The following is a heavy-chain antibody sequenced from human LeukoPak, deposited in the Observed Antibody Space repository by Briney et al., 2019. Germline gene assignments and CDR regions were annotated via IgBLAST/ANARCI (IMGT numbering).Heavy chain of an antibody. D-gene: IGHD6-19*01. Sequence: ASVKVSCKASGYTFTSYDINWVRQATGQGLEWMGWMNPNSGNTGYAQKFQGRVTMTRNTSISTAYMELSSLRSEDTAVYYCARGKASSGWYLSFVVYGMDVWGQGTTVTVSS. CDR1: GYTFTSYD. V-gene: IGHV1-8*01. CDR3: ARGKASSGWYLSFVVYGMDV. CDR2: MNPNSGNT. J-gene: IGHJ6*02.